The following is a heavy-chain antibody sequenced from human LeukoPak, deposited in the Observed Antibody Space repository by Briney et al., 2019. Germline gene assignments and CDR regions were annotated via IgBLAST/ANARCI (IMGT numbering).Heavy chain of an antibody. CDR3: VRGAKYCSSTRCPQGVFDY. CDR1: GFTFSSYW. Sequence: GGSLRLSCAASGFTFSSYWMSWVRQAPGKGLEWVANIKQDGSEKYYVDSVKGRFTISRDNAKNSLYLQMNSLRAEDTALYHCVRGAKYCSSTRCPQGVFDYWGQGTLVTVSS. V-gene: IGHV3-7*03. D-gene: IGHD2-2*01. CDR2: IKQDGSEK. J-gene: IGHJ4*02.